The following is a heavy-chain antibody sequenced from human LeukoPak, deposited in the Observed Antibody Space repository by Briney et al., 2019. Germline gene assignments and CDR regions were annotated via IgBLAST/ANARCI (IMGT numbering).Heavy chain of an antibody. J-gene: IGHJ4*02. CDR1: GGSISSSSYY. V-gene: IGHV4-39*01. CDR3: ASSKRWLQLNYFDY. D-gene: IGHD5-24*01. Sequence: SETLSLTCTVSGGSISSSSYYWGWIRQPPGKGLEWIGSIYYSGSTYYNPSLKSRVTISVDTSKNQFSLKLSSVTAADTAVYYCASSKRWLQLNYFDYWGQGTLVAVSS. CDR2: IYYSGST.